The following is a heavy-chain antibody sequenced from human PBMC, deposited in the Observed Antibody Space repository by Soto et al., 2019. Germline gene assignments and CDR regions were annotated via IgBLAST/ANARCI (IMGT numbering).Heavy chain of an antibody. CDR3: ARAAREMATTPHGY. CDR1: GFTFRNFA. CDR2: ISSTGGTI. D-gene: IGHD5-12*01. J-gene: IGHJ4*02. V-gene: IGHV3-21*06. Sequence: EVQLVESGGGQVRPGGSLRLSCAVSGFTFRNFAMNWVRQAPGKGLEWVSSISSTGGTIYYAESLKGRFTVSRDNAQNFLYLQMNSLRVEDTAVYYCARAAREMATTPHGYWGQGTLVTVST.